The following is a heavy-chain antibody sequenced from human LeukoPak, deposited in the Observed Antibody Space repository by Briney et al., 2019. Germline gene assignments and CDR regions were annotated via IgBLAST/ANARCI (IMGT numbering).Heavy chain of an antibody. D-gene: IGHD5-24*01. V-gene: IGHV3-48*04. CDR3: ARATRNGYDY. J-gene: IGHJ4*02. CDR2: ISHDSETI. CDR1: GFTFRIYG. Sequence: GGSLRLSCAASGFTFRIYGMNWVRQALGKGPECVSYISHDSETIYYADSVKGRFTMSRDNAKSSLYLQVSSLRADDTAVYYCARATRNGYDYWGQGTLVTVSS.